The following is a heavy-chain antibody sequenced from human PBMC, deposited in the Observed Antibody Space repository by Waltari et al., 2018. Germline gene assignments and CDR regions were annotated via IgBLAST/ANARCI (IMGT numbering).Heavy chain of an antibody. V-gene: IGHV1-69*13. D-gene: IGHD1-26*01. CDR2: IIPIFGTA. Sequence: QVQLVQSGAEVKKPGSSVKVSCKASGGTFSSYAISWVRQAPGQGLEWMGRIIPIFGTANYAQKFQGRVTITADKSTSTAYMELSSLRSEDTAVYYCAREGGGIVGARSYYFDYWGQGTLVTVSS. CDR3: AREGGGIVGARSYYFDY. J-gene: IGHJ4*02. CDR1: GGTFSSYA.